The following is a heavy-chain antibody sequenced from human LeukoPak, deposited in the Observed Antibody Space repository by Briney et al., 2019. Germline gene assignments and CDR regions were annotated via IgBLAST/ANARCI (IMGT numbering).Heavy chain of an antibody. Sequence: PGGSLRLSXAASGFTFDDYGMSWVRQAPGKGLEWVSGINWNGGSTGYTDSVKGRFTISRDNAKNSLYLQMNSLRAEDTALYYCARAYYYDSSGYYSWGDAFDIWGQGTMVTVSS. CDR2: INWNGGST. D-gene: IGHD3-22*01. CDR3: ARAYYYDSSGYYSWGDAFDI. V-gene: IGHV3-20*04. J-gene: IGHJ3*02. CDR1: GFTFDDYG.